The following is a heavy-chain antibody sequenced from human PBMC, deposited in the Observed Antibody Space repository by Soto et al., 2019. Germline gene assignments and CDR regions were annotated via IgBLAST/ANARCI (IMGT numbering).Heavy chain of an antibody. CDR2: IGTAGDT. CDR3: ARVVFFEPRRKIAAAGLNWYFDL. D-gene: IGHD6-13*01. V-gene: IGHV3-13*01. CDR1: GFTFSSYD. J-gene: IGHJ2*01. Sequence: GGSLRLSCAASGFTFSSYDIHWVRQATGKGLEWVSAIGTAGDTYYPGSVKGRFTISRENAMNSLYLQMNSLSAGDTAVYYCARVVFFEPRRKIAAAGLNWYFDLWGRGTLVTVSS.